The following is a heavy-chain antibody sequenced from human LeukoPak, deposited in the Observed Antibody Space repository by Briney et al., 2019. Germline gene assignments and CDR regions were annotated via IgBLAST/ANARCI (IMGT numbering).Heavy chain of an antibody. CDR2: ISAYNGNT. D-gene: IGHD3-9*01. CDR1: GYTFTSYG. J-gene: IGHJ4*02. Sequence: ASVKVSCKASGYTFTSYGISWVRRAPGQGLEWMGWISAYNGNTNYAQKLQGRVTMTTDTSTSTAYMELRSLRSNDTAVYYCARDWDDILTGDYWGQGTLVTVSS. V-gene: IGHV1-18*01. CDR3: ARDWDDILTGDY.